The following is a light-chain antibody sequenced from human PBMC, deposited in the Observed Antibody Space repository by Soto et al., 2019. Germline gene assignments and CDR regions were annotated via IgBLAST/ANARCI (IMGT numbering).Light chain of an antibody. CDR1: SSDVGGYNY. Sequence: QSALTQPASVSGSPGQSITISCTGNSSDVGGYNYVSWYQQHPGKAPKLMIYDVSNRPSGVSNRFSGSKSGNTASLTISGLQAEDDADYYCSSYTSSSTLEVFGTGTKLTV. CDR3: SSYTSSSTLEV. V-gene: IGLV2-14*01. J-gene: IGLJ1*01. CDR2: DVS.